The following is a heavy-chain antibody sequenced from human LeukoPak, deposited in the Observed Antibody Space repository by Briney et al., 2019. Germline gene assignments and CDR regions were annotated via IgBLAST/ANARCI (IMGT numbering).Heavy chain of an antibody. J-gene: IGHJ4*02. CDR1: GFARSTSGVG. D-gene: IGHD3-10*01. CDR2: IYWDDDK. Sequence: SGPTLANPTHTVTLTCVFTGFARSTSGVGVGWIRQPPGKALEWLALIYWDDDKRYSPSLKSRLTITKETSKNQVVLTMTNMAASDTATEYFVHRSVVRGDPFDYWGQGTLVTVSS. V-gene: IGHV2-5*02. CDR3: VHRSVVRGDPFDY.